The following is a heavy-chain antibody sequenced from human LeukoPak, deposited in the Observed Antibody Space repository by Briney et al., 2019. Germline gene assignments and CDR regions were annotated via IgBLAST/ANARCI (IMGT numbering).Heavy chain of an antibody. D-gene: IGHD3-22*01. CDR1: GYSFNSYW. CDR2: ICPGDSDT. CDR3: ARHTYDSSGYVDY. V-gene: IGHV5-51*01. J-gene: IGHJ4*02. Sequence: GESLKITCKGSGYSFNSYWIGWVRQMPGKGLEWMGIICPGDSDTRYSPSFQGQVTISADKSISTAYLQWSSLKASDTAMYYCARHTYDSSGYVDYWGQGTLVTVSS.